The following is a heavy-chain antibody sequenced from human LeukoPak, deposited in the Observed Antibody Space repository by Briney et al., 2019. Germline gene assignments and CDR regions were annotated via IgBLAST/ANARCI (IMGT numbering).Heavy chain of an antibody. CDR1: GGSFSGYH. CDR2: INHSGST. Sequence: SETLSLTCAVYGGSFSGYHWSWIRQPPGKGLEWIGEINHSGSTNYNPSLKSRVTISVDTSKNQFSLKLSSVTAADTAVYYCARERGGPGYSSSWFGNWFDPWGQGTLVTVSS. J-gene: IGHJ5*02. CDR3: ARERGGPGYSSSWFGNWFDP. V-gene: IGHV4-34*01. D-gene: IGHD6-13*01.